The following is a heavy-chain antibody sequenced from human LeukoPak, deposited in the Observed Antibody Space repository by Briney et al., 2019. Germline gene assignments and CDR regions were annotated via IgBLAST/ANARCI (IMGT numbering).Heavy chain of an antibody. CDR2: ISSSSSYI. V-gene: IGHV3-21*05. J-gene: IGHJ5*02. CDR1: GFTFSSYS. Sequence: GGSLRLSCAASGFTFSSYSMNWVRQAPGKGLEWVSYISSSSSYIYYADSVKGRFTISRDNAKNSLYLQMNSLRAEDTAVYYCARDLDTHLLGTFDPWGQGTLVTVSS. CDR3: ARDLDTHLLGTFDP. D-gene: IGHD5-18*01.